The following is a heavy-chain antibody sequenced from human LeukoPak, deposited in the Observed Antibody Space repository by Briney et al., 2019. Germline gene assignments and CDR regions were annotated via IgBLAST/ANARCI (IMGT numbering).Heavy chain of an antibody. D-gene: IGHD2-2*01. CDR3: ARSRREVPAAATFDY. J-gene: IGHJ4*02. V-gene: IGHV4-34*01. CDR2: INHSGST. Sequence: SETLSLTCAVYGGSFSGYYWSWIRQPPGKGLEWIGEINHSGSTNHNPSLKGRVTISVDTSKNQFSLKLSSVTAADTAVYYCARSRREVPAAATFDYWGQGTLVTVSS. CDR1: GGSFSGYY.